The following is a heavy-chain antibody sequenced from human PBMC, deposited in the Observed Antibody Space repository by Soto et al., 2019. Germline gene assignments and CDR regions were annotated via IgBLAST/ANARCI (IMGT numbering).Heavy chain of an antibody. CDR3: AKDWADSFPPHRIDY. J-gene: IGHJ4*02. Sequence: QVQLVESGGGVVQPGRSLRLSCAASGFSFSSYGMHWVRQAPGKGLEWVAVISYDGSNKYYTDSVKGRFTISRDNSKKTLYLQMNSLRAEDTAVYCCAKDWADSFPPHRIDYWGQGTLVTVCS. CDR1: GFSFSSYG. CDR2: ISYDGSNK. V-gene: IGHV3-30*18. D-gene: IGHD3-22*01.